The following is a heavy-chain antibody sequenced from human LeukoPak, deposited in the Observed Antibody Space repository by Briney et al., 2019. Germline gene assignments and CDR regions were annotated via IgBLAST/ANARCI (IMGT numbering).Heavy chain of an antibody. J-gene: IGHJ5*02. Sequence: SETLSLTCAVSGGSISSSSWWSWVRQPPGKGLEWIGEIYHSGSTNYNPSLKSRVTISVDKSKNQFSLKLSSVTAADTAVYYCARDYGSGSYSNWFDPWGQGTLVTVSS. CDR3: ARDYGSGSYSNWFDP. CDR2: IYHSGST. V-gene: IGHV4-4*02. CDR1: GGSISSSSW. D-gene: IGHD3-10*01.